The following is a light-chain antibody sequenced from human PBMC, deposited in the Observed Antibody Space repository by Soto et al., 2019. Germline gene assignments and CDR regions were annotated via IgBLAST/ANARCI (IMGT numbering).Light chain of an antibody. CDR2: KAS. CDR1: QSISTW. CDR3: QQYNTYPLT. Sequence: DIQMTQSPSTLSASVGDRVTITCRASQSISTWLAWYQQKPGKAPKLLIYKASSLESGVPSRFSGSGSGTEFTLTISSLQPDDSATYYCQQYNTYPLTFGRGTTVEIK. J-gene: IGKJ4*01. V-gene: IGKV1-5*03.